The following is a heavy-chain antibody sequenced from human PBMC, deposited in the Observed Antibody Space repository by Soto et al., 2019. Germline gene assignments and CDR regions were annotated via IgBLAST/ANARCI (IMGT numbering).Heavy chain of an antibody. CDR2: VDPEDNET. D-gene: IGHD2-21*02. Sequence: EVQLVQSGAELKKPGTTVKISCKVSGYTFTDHYLHWLQQAPGKGLEWMGLVDPEDNETINGDNFQGRLTMTADPSTDTAYIELSSLTSDDTAVYYCAYRVTAIRGFDHWGQGTLVTVSS. CDR1: GYTFTDHY. CDR3: AYRVTAIRGFDH. V-gene: IGHV1-69-2*01. J-gene: IGHJ4*02.